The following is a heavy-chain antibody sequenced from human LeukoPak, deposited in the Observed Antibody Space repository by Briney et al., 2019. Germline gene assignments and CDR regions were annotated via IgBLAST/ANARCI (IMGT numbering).Heavy chain of an antibody. D-gene: IGHD3-9*01. J-gene: IGHJ4*02. CDR3: AKWGPYDILTGRIN. CDR2: FSGSSSFK. CDR1: GFIFSSYS. V-gene: IGHV3-21*01. Sequence: GGSLRLSCAASGFIFSSYSMNCVRQAPAKGLECLSSFSGSSSFKFYAESLKGRFTISRDNAKNSLYLQMNSLRAEDTAVYYCAKWGPYDILTGRINWGQGTLVTVSS.